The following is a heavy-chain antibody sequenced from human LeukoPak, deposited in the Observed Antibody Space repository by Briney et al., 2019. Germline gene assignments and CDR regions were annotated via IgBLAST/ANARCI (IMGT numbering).Heavy chain of an antibody. J-gene: IGHJ3*02. Sequence: GRSLRLSCAASGFTFSSYGMHWVRQAPGKGLEWVAVIWYDGSNKYYADSVKGRFTISRDNSKNTLYLQMSSLRAEDTAIYFCAKRLYYGSGPLDIWGQGTMVTVSS. CDR2: IWYDGSNK. D-gene: IGHD3-10*01. V-gene: IGHV3-33*06. CDR1: GFTFSSYG. CDR3: AKRLYYGSGPLDI.